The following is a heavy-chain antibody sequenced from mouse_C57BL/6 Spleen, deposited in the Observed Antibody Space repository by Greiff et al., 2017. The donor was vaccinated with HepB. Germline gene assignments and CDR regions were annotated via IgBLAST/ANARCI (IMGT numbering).Heavy chain of an antibody. CDR1: GYTFTSYW. J-gene: IGHJ3*01. CDR3: ARGQLRLPLAY. CDR2: IDPSDSYT. Sequence: VQLQQPGAELVMPGASVKLSCKASGYTFTSYWLHWVKQRPGQSLEWIGEIDPSDSYTKYNQKFKGKSTLTGDKSSSTSYMQLSSLTSEDSAVYYCARGQLRLPLAYWGQVTLVTVSA. V-gene: IGHV1-69*01. D-gene: IGHD3-2*02.